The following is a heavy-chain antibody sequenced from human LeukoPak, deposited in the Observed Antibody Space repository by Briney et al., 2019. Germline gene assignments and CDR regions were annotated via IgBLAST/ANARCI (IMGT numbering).Heavy chain of an antibody. Sequence: PGGSLRLSCAASGFIFSTYWMTWVRQAPGKGLEWVANIKQDGSVKQYVDSVKGRFTISRDKVKNSLYLQMNSLRAEDSAVYYCSAGDVFDIWGQGTMVTVSS. CDR2: IKQDGSVK. D-gene: IGHD1-26*01. CDR3: SAGDVFDI. V-gene: IGHV3-7*01. J-gene: IGHJ3*02. CDR1: GFIFSTYW.